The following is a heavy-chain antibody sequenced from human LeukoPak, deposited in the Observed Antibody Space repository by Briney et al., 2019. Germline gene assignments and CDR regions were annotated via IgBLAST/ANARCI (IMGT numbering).Heavy chain of an antibody. J-gene: IGHJ6*03. Sequence: SETLSLTRTVSGGSIRRHYWRWIRQPPGKGVTWIGYIYYSRSTNYNPSLKSRVTISVDTSKNQFSLKLSSVTAADTVVYYCARLAKDFWSGYFPAYYYYYMDVWGKGTTVTVSS. D-gene: IGHD3-3*01. V-gene: IGHV4-59*11. CDR3: ARLAKDFWSGYFPAYYYYYMDV. CDR1: GGSIRRHY. CDR2: IYYSRST.